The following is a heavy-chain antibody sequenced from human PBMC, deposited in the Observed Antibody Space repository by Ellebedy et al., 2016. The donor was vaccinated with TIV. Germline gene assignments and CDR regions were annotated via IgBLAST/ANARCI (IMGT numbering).Heavy chain of an antibody. Sequence: SETLSLXXAVYGGSFSGYYWSWIRQPPGKGLEWIGEINHSGSTNYNPSLKSRVTISVDTSKNQFSLKLSSVTAADTAVYYCARGGRTSHLSRIWGQGTMVTVSS. CDR3: ARGGRTSHLSRI. CDR2: INHSGST. J-gene: IGHJ3*02. CDR1: GGSFSGYY. V-gene: IGHV4-34*01. D-gene: IGHD1-14*01.